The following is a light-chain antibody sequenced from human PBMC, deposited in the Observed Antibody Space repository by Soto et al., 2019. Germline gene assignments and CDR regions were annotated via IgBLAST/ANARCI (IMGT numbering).Light chain of an antibody. CDR3: AAWDDNLSGFYV. V-gene: IGLV1-44*01. CDR1: SSNIGSNV. Sequence: QSVLTQPPSVSGTPGQRVTISCAGSSSNIGSNVVNWYQHPPGRAPKLLIYGHNQRPSGVPGRFSGSKSGTSASLAISGLQSEDEAEYYCAAWDDNLSGFYVFGTGTKVTVL. J-gene: IGLJ1*01. CDR2: GHN.